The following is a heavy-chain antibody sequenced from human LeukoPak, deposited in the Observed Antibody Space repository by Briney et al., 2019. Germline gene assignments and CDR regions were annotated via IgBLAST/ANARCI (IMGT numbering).Heavy chain of an antibody. D-gene: IGHD2-15*01. CDR2: IHYSGDI. Sequence: PETLSLTCTVSGASISTSYWYWIRQPPGKGLEWIGYIHYSGDINYNPSLKSRVTISAYTSKNQLSLKLSSVTAADTAVYYCARVGCSGGSCYPDYWGQGTLVTVSS. CDR3: ARVGCSGGSCYPDY. V-gene: IGHV4-59*01. CDR1: GASISTSY. J-gene: IGHJ4*02.